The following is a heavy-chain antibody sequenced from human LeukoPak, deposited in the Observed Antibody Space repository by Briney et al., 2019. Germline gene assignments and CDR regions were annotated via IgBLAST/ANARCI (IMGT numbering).Heavy chain of an antibody. Sequence: ASVKVSCKASGGTFNSYAISWVRQAPGQGLEWMGGIIPIFGTTNYARKFRGRVTITADESTSTAYMELSSLRSEDTAVYYCARNYGDEARPHYYYYYMDVWGKGTTVTISS. V-gene: IGHV1-69*13. J-gene: IGHJ6*03. CDR1: GGTFNSYA. CDR2: IIPIFGTT. D-gene: IGHD4-17*01. CDR3: ARNYGDEARPHYYYYYMDV.